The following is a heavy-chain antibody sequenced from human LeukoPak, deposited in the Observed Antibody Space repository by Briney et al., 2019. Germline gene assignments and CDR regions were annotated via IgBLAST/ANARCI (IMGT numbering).Heavy chain of an antibody. Sequence: ASVKVSCKASGYTFTGYYMHWVRQAPGQGLEWMGWISAYNGNTNYAQKLQGRVTMTTDTSTSTAYMELRSLRSDDTAVYYCARAGYSGWFDPWGQGTLVTVSS. CDR2: ISAYNGNT. D-gene: IGHD5-18*01. J-gene: IGHJ5*02. CDR1: GYTFTGYY. V-gene: IGHV1-18*04. CDR3: ARAGYSGWFDP.